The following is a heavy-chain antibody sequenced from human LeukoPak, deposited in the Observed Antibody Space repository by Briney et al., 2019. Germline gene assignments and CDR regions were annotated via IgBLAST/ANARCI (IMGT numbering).Heavy chain of an antibody. Sequence: GGSLRLSCAASGFTLSKYAMNWVRQAPGKGLEWVSGIDGSGGRPPSADSVKGRFTISRDNSKNTLFLQMNSLSAEDTAVYYCAKGPSVFDIWGQGTMVTVSS. J-gene: IGHJ3*02. CDR2: IDGSGGRP. CDR3: AKGPSVFDI. V-gene: IGHV3-23*01. CDR1: GFTLSKYA.